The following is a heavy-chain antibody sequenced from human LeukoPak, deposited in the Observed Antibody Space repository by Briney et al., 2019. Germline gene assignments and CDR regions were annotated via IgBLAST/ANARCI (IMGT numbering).Heavy chain of an antibody. V-gene: IGHV3-7*01. J-gene: IGHJ6*02. CDR2: IKQDGSEK. CDR1: GFTFSSYW. D-gene: IGHD6-13*01. Sequence: PGGSLRLSCAASGFTFSSYWMSSVRQAPGKGLEWVANIKQDGSEKYYVDSVKGRFTISRDNATNSLYLQMTSLRPEDTAVYYCARDHSSSTGSYYYGMDVWGQGTTVTVSS. CDR3: ARDHSSSTGSYYYGMDV.